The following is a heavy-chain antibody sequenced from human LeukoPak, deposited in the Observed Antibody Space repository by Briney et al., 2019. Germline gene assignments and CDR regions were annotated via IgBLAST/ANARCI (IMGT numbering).Heavy chain of an antibody. CDR2: IKGDGSEK. Sequence: GGSLRLSCAASGFTFSTYWMTWVRQAPGKGLEWVANIKGDGSEKYHGDSVTGRFTISRDNAKNSLYLQMNSLRAEDTAIYYCASYRVSHGMDVWGQGTTVTVSS. CDR3: ASYRVSHGMDV. D-gene: IGHD1-26*01. V-gene: IGHV3-7*01. CDR1: GFTFSTYW. J-gene: IGHJ6*02.